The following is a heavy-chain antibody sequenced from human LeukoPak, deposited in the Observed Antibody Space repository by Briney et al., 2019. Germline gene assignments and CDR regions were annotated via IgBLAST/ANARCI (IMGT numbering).Heavy chain of an antibody. V-gene: IGHV1-24*01. CDR3: ATGILRLGEFSLGY. Sequence: ASVMVSCKVSGYTLTELSMHWVRQAPGKGLEWMGGFDPEDGETVYAQRFQGRVTMTEDTSTDTAYMELSSLRSEDTAVYYCATGILRLGEFSLGYWGQGTLVTVSS. CDR1: GYTLTELS. J-gene: IGHJ4*02. D-gene: IGHD3-16*02. CDR2: FDPEDGET.